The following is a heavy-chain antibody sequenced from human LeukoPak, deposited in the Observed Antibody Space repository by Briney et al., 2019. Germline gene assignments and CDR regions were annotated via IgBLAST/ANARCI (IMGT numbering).Heavy chain of an antibody. CDR1: GYTFTGYY. CDR2: INPNSGGT. CDR3: ARDLSVGYSNYEGYYYYMDV. D-gene: IGHD4-11*01. J-gene: IGHJ6*03. V-gene: IGHV1-2*02. Sequence: ASVKVSCKASGYTFTGYYMHWVRQAPGQGLEWMGWINPNSGGTNYAQKFQGRVTMTRDTSISTAYMELSRLRSDDTAVYYCARDLSVGYSNYEGYYYYMDVWGKGTTVTVSS.